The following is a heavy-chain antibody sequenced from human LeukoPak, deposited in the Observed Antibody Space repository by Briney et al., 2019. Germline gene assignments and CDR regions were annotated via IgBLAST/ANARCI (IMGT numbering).Heavy chain of an antibody. CDR1: GGSFSGYY. Sequence: PSETLSLTCAVYGGSFSGYYWSWIRQPPGKGLEWIGSIYYSGSTYYNPSLKSRVTISVDTSKNQFSLKLSSVTAADTAVYYCATTIDYKGDGYWGQGTLVTVSS. CDR3: ATTIDYKGDGY. J-gene: IGHJ4*02. CDR2: IYYSGST. V-gene: IGHV4-34*01. D-gene: IGHD4-11*01.